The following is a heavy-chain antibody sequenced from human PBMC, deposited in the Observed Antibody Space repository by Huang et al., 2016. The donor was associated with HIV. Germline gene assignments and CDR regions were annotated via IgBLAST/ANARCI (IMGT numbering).Heavy chain of an antibody. J-gene: IGHJ4*02. D-gene: IGHD1-26*01. CDR3: AKDGRGSGTYYDYFEY. V-gene: IGHV3-30*18. CDR2: ISYDGSSK. CDR1: GFTFNKFD. Sequence: QVQLVESGGGVVQPGRSLRLSGAAFGFTFNKFDMHWVRQAPGKGLEWVAIISYDGSSKYHADSVKGRFTISRDNSKNTVYLQMNSLRVEDTAVYYCAKDGRGSGTYYDYFEYWGQGTLVTVSS.